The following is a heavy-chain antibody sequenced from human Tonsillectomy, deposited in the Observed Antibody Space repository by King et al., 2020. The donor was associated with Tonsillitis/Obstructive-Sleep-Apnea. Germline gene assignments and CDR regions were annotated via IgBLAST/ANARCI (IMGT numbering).Heavy chain of an antibody. CDR3: TRTSVRRIQGVHRADDAFDI. CDR1: GFTFGDYA. V-gene: IGHV3-49*05. D-gene: IGHD3-10*01. J-gene: IGHJ3*02. Sequence: VQLVQSGGGLVKPGRSLRLSCSSSGFTFGDYAMSWFRQAPGKGLEWVGFVRSKAYGGTTEYAASVKGRFTISRDDSKSIAYLQMNSLKTEDTAVYYCTRTSVRRIQGVHRADDAFDIWGQGTMVTVSS. CDR2: VRSKAYGGTT.